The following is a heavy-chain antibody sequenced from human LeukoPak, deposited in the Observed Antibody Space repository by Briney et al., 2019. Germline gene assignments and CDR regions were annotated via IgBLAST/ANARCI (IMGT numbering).Heavy chain of an antibody. CDR1: GGSISSHY. V-gene: IGHV4-59*11. D-gene: IGHD3-3*01. CDR2: IYYSGST. J-gene: IGHJ4*02. Sequence: SETLSLTCTVSGGSISSHYWSWIRQPPGKGLEWIGYIYYSGSTNYNPSLKSRVTISVDTSKNQFSLKLSSVTAADTAMYYCARVVTDYDFWSGYPYYFDYWGQGTLVTVSS. CDR3: ARVVTDYDFWSGYPYYFDY.